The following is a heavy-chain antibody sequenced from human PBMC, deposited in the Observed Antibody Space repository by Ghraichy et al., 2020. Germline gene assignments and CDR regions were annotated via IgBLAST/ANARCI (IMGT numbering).Heavy chain of an antibody. V-gene: IGHV4-38-2*02. CDR1: GYSISSGYY. D-gene: IGHD2-2*01. J-gene: IGHJ6*03. CDR3: ARDRVVPYLDYYYMDV. CDR2: IYHSGST. Sequence: SETLSLTCTVSGYSISSGYYWGWIRQPPGKGLEWIGSIYHSGSTYYNPSLKSRVTISVDTSKNQFSLKLSSVTAADTAVYYCARDRVVPYLDYYYMDVWGKGTTVTVSS.